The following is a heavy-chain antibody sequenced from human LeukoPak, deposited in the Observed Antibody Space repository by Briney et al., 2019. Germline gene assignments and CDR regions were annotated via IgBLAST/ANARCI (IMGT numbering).Heavy chain of an antibody. D-gene: IGHD2-2*01. CDR1: GFTFSSYA. V-gene: IGHV3-23*01. CDR2: ISGSGGST. J-gene: IGHJ4*02. Sequence: GRSLGLSCAASGFTFSSYAMSWVRQAPARGLERVSAISGSGGSTYSSDSVKGRFTISRDNSKTTLYLQMNSLRAEDTAVYYCAKDRTSFPSYFDYWGQGTLVTVSS. CDR3: AKDRTSFPSYFDY.